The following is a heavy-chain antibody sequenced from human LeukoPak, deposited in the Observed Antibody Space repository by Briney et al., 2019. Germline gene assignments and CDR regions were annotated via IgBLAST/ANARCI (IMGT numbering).Heavy chain of an antibody. V-gene: IGHV1-69*05. CDR2: IIPFFGTV. CDR1: GGTFSSYT. D-gene: IGHD3-10*01. J-gene: IGHJ6*03. Sequence: SVKFSCKASGGTFSSYTITWVRQAPGQGLEWMGGIIPFFGTVNYAQKFQGRVTFTTDESTSTVYMELTSLRSEDTGLYYCATVKFRFQEEGYYMDVWGKGTTVTVSS. CDR3: ATVKFRFQEEGYYMDV.